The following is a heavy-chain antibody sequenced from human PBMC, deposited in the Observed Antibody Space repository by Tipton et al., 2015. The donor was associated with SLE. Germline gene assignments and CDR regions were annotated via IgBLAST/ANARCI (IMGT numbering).Heavy chain of an antibody. V-gene: IGHV3-7*01. CDR1: GFTFDDYT. Sequence: SLRLSCAASGFTFDDYTMHWVRQAPGKGLEWVANIKQDGSEKYYVDSVKGRFTISRDNAKNSLYLQMNSLRAEDTAVYYCARVVKAADDAFDIWGQGTMVTVSS. CDR3: ARVVKAADDAFDI. J-gene: IGHJ3*02. CDR2: IKQDGSEK. D-gene: IGHD2/OR15-2a*01.